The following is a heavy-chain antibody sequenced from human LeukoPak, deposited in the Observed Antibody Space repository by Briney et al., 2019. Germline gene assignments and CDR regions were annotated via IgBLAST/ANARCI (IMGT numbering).Heavy chain of an antibody. CDR1: GFTFSSYG. Sequence: GGSLRLSCAASGFTFSSYGMHWVRQAPDKGLEWVAVILSDGSKEFYTDSVKGRFTISRDNSKNTLYLQMNSLRAEDTAVYYCAKELLWFGELAPSDYWGQGTLVTVSS. D-gene: IGHD3-10*01. CDR3: AKELLWFGELAPSDY. V-gene: IGHV3-30*02. CDR2: ILSDGSKE. J-gene: IGHJ4*02.